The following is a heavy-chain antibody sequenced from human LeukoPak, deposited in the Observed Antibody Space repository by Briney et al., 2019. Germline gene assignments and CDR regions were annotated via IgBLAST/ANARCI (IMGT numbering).Heavy chain of an antibody. Sequence: SVKVSCKASGGTFSSYAISWVRQAPGQGLEWMGRIIPIRGIANYAQKFQGRVTITADKSTSTAYMELSSLRSEDTAVYYSARVDGSSWFDYWGQGTLVTVSS. V-gene: IGHV1-69*04. J-gene: IGHJ4*02. D-gene: IGHD6-13*01. CDR2: IIPIRGIA. CDR3: ARVDGSSWFDY. CDR1: GGTFSSYA.